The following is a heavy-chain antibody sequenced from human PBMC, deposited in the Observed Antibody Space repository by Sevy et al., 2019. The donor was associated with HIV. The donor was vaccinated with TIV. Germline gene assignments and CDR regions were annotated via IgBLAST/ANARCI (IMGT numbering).Heavy chain of an antibody. CDR3: ARVRNVIDYFDY. CDR2: ISSSSSYT. Sequence: GGSLRLSCVASGFTFSDYYMNWIRQAPGKGLEWVSYISSSSSYTNYADSVKGRFTISRDNAKNSLYLQMNSLRAEDTAVYYCARVRNVIDYFDYWGQGTLVTVSS. J-gene: IGHJ4*02. CDR1: GFTFSDYY. D-gene: IGHD1-1*01. V-gene: IGHV3-11*06.